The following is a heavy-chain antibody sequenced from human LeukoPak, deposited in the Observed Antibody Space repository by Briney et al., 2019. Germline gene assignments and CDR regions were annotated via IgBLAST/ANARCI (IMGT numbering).Heavy chain of an antibody. CDR1: GGTFSSYA. Sequence: SVKVYCKASGGTFSSYAISWVRQAPGQGLEWMGRIIPILGIANYVQKFQGRVTITADKSTSTAYMELSSLRSEDTAVYYCARDPDYGASDAFDIWGQGTMVTVSS. D-gene: IGHD4-17*01. CDR3: ARDPDYGASDAFDI. V-gene: IGHV1-69*04. J-gene: IGHJ3*02. CDR2: IIPILGIA.